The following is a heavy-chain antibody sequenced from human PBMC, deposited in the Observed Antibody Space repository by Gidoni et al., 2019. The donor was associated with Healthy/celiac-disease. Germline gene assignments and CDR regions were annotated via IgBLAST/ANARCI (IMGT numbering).Heavy chain of an antibody. CDR2: IHTSGST. Sequence: QVQLQESGPGLVKPSETLSLTCTVSGGPASGYYWSWIRQPAGKGLEWIGRIHTSGSTNYNPSLKSRVTMSVDTSKNQFSLKLNSVTAADTAVYYCARVRDYDSSGYSLGPLDYWGQGTLVTVSS. D-gene: IGHD3-22*01. V-gene: IGHV4-4*07. CDR1: GGPASGYY. J-gene: IGHJ4*02. CDR3: ARVRDYDSSGYSLGPLDY.